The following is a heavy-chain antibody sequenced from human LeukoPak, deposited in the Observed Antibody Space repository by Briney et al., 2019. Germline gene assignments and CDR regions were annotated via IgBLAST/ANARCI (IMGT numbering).Heavy chain of an antibody. CDR3: ARGKSSEFDP. V-gene: IGHV1-18*04. Sequence: ASVKVSCKASGYTFTGYYMHWVRQAPGQGLEWMGWISAYNGNTNYAQKLQGRVTMTTDTSTSTAYMELRSLRSDDTAVYYCARGKSSEFDPWGQGTLVTVSS. J-gene: IGHJ5*02. CDR1: GYTFTGYY. CDR2: ISAYNGNT.